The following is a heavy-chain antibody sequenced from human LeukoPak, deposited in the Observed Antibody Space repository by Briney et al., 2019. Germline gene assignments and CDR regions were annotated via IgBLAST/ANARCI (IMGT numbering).Heavy chain of an antibody. CDR1: GFTFSSYA. CDR2: ISGSGGST. J-gene: IGHJ4*02. CDR3: AKDGAWYYDFWSGLGVDY. V-gene: IGHV3-23*01. D-gene: IGHD3-3*01. Sequence: PGGSLRLSCAASGFTFSSYAMSWVRQAPGKGLEWVSAISGSGGSTYYADSVKGRFTISRDNSKNTLYLQMNSLRAEDTAVYYCAKDGAWYYDFWSGLGVDYWGQGTLVTVSS.